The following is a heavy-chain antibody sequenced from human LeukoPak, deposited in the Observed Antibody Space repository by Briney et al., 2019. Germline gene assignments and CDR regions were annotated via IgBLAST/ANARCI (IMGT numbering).Heavy chain of an antibody. J-gene: IGHJ5*02. CDR1: GFTFSSYG. CDR3: AKVAARHGRWFDP. Sequence: GGSLRLSCAASGFTFSSYGMHWVRQAPGKGLEWVAVISYDGSNKYYADSVKGRFTISRDNSKNTLYLQMNSLRAEDTAVYYCAKVAARHGRWFDPWGQGTLVTVSA. CDR2: ISYDGSNK. V-gene: IGHV3-30*18. D-gene: IGHD6-25*01.